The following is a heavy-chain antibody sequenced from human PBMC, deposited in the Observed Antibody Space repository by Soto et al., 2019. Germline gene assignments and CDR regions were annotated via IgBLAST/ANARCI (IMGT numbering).Heavy chain of an antibody. Sequence: GSLRLSCAASGFSFSGKNYLTWVRQAPGKGLEWVSALYSSDGTYYADSVKGRFSVSRDNSKNTFYLQLHSLRPEDTALYFCATWLQREHAFDIWGLGTMVTVSS. V-gene: IGHV3-53*01. CDR3: ATWLQREHAFDI. CDR2: LYSSDGT. CDR1: GFSFSGKNY. J-gene: IGHJ3*02. D-gene: IGHD1-1*01.